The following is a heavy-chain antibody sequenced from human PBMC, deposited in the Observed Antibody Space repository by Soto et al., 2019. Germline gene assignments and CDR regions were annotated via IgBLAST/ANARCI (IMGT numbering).Heavy chain of an antibody. Sequence: PGGSLRLSCAASGFTFRTFTMSWVRQAPGKGLEWVSGIIGGDGDKFYSDSVKGRFTISRDNSKDMLFLQMSSLRVDDTAVYYCAEDRDPDGIWTFDSWGQGTLVTVSS. CDR3: AEDRDPDGIWTFDS. V-gene: IGHV3-23*01. CDR2: IIGGDGDK. J-gene: IGHJ5*01. CDR1: GFTFRTFT. D-gene: IGHD3-9*01.